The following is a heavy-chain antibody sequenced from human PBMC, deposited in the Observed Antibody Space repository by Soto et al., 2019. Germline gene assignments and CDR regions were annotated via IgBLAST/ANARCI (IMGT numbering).Heavy chain of an antibody. CDR3: ARGEDAFFYYGLDV. CDR2: IYDTGISGYTPST. V-gene: IGHV4-59*01. CDR1: GGSITSSY. Sequence: PSETLSLTCSVSGGSITSSYWSWIRRPPGKGLGWIAYIYDTGISGYTPSTSYNPSLKSRVTMSVDTSKSQFSLKLTSVTAADTAVYYCARGEDAFFYYGLDVWGQGITVTVSS. J-gene: IGHJ6*02.